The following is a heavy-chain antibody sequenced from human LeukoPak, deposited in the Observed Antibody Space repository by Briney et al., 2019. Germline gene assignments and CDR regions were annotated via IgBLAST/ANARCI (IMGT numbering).Heavy chain of an antibody. Sequence: SETLSLTCAVYGGSFSGYYWSWIRQPPGKGLEWIGEINHSGSTNYNPSLKSRVTISVDTSKNQFSLKLSSVTAADTAVYYCARGFRGRNYYDSSGYYWFDYWGQGTLVTVSS. CDR3: ARGFRGRNYYDSSGYYWFDY. V-gene: IGHV4-34*01. D-gene: IGHD3-22*01. CDR2: INHSGST. J-gene: IGHJ4*02. CDR1: GGSFSGYY.